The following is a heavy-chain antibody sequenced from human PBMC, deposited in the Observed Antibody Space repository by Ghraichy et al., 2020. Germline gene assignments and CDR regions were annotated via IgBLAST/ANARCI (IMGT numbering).Heavy chain of an antibody. CDR3: AKDIQLSV. CDR2: ISADGLST. J-gene: IGHJ6*02. CDR1: GFTFSSSA. Sequence: GGSLRLSCATSGFTFSSSAMSWVRQAPGRGLEWVSLISADGLSTFYAGSVKGRFAISRDDFKNTLFLQINSLRAEDTAIYYCAKDIQLSVWGLGTTVTVFS. V-gene: IGHV3-23*01. D-gene: IGHD1-1*01.